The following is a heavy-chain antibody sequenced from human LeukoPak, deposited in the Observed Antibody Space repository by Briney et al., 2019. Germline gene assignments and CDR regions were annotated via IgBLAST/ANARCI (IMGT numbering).Heavy chain of an antibody. CDR3: ARGDDSSGYYYDYYFDY. D-gene: IGHD3-22*01. CDR1: GFTFSSYA. CDR2: IKQDGSEK. V-gene: IGHV3-7*03. Sequence: GGSLRLSCAASGFTFSSYAMHWVRQAPGKGLEWVANIKQDGSEKYYVDSVKGRFTISRDNAKNSLYLQMNSLRAEDTAVYYCARGDDSSGYYYDYYFDYWGQGTLVTVSS. J-gene: IGHJ4*02.